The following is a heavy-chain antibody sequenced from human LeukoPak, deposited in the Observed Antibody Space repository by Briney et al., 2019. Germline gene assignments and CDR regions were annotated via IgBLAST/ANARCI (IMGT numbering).Heavy chain of an antibody. V-gene: IGHV1-8*01. Sequence: ASVKVSCKASGYTFTSYDINWVRRAAGQGLEWMGWMNPNSGNTGYAQKFQGRVTMTRNTSISTAYMELSSLRSEDTAVYYCAGVYRQLRPYYFDYWGQGTLVTVSS. CDR1: GYTFTSYD. D-gene: IGHD4-23*01. CDR3: AGVYRQLRPYYFDY. J-gene: IGHJ4*02. CDR2: MNPNSGNT.